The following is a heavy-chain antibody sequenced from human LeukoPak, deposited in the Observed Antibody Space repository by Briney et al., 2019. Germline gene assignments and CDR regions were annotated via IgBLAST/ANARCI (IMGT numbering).Heavy chain of an antibody. Sequence: SETLSLTCTVSGGSISGYYWTWVRQPPGKGLEWIGYVYYGGGTNYSPSLKSRVSMSVDTSKNHFSLRLTSVTAADTAVYYCASTSGTVGRDYWGQGILVTVSS. CDR3: ASTSGTVGRDY. CDR1: GGSISGYY. D-gene: IGHD4-11*01. J-gene: IGHJ4*02. V-gene: IGHV4-59*01. CDR2: VYYGGGT.